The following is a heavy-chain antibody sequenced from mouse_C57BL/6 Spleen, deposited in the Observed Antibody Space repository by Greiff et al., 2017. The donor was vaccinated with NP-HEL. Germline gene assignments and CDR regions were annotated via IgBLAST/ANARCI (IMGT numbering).Heavy chain of an antibody. CDR3: ARGGYFDY. V-gene: IGHV1-76*01. CDR2: IYPGSGNT. CDR1: GYTFTDYY. J-gene: IGHJ2*01. Sequence: LEESGAELVRPGASVKLSCKASGYTFTDYYINWVKQRPGQGLEWIARIYPGSGNTYYNEKFKGKATLTAEKSSSTAYMQLSSLTSEDSAVYFCARGGYFDYWGQGTTLTVSS.